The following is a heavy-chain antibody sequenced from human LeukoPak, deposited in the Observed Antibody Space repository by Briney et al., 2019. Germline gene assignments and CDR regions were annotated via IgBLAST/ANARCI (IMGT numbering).Heavy chain of an antibody. V-gene: IGHV4-59*01. D-gene: IGHD3-22*01. CDR1: GGSISSYY. CDR2: IYYSGST. CDR3: ARSSDSSGYPGGY. Sequence: SETLSLTCTVSGGSISSYYWSWIRQPPGKGLEWTGYIYYSGSTNYNPSLKSRVTISVDTSKNQFSLKLSSVTAADTAVYYCARSSDSSGYPGGYWGQGTLVTVSS. J-gene: IGHJ4*02.